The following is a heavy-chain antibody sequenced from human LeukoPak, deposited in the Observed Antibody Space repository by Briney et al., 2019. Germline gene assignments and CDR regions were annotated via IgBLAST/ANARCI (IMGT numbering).Heavy chain of an antibody. V-gene: IGHV1-69*05. CDR2: ISRSFGTA. D-gene: IGHD6-13*01. CDR3: ARAGSYSSSWYHYYYYYMDV. J-gene: IGHJ6*03. CDR1: GGTFSSYA. Sequence: GASVRVSCKASGGTFSSYAITWVRQAPGQGLEWVGGISRSFGTANYAQNLQGRVTITTDESTSTAYMELSSLRSEDTAVYYCARAGSYSSSWYHYYYYYMDVWGKGTTVTVSS.